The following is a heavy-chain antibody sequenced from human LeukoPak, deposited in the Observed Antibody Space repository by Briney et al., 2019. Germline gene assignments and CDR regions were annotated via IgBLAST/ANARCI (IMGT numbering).Heavy chain of an antibody. Sequence: GASVKVSCKASGYTFTSYGISWVRQAPGQGLEWIGWISAYNGNTNYAQKLQGRVTMTTDTSTSTAYMELRSLRSDDTAVYYCARDRSIAVAGIPFDYWGQGTLVTVSS. D-gene: IGHD6-19*01. CDR2: ISAYNGNT. CDR1: GYTFTSYG. V-gene: IGHV1-18*01. J-gene: IGHJ4*02. CDR3: ARDRSIAVAGIPFDY.